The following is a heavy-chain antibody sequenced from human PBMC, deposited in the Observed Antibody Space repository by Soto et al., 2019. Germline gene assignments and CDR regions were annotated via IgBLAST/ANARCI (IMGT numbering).Heavy chain of an antibody. CDR3: AKNPEDIVVVIPGQMRTYYFDY. D-gene: IGHD2-15*01. CDR1: GFTFSSYA. Sequence: EVQLLESGGGLVQPGGSLRLSCAASGFTFSSYAMSWVRQAPGKGLEWVSAISGSGGSTYYADSVKGRFTISRDNSKNTLYLQMNSLRAEDTAVYYCAKNPEDIVVVIPGQMRTYYFDYWGQGTLVTVSS. V-gene: IGHV3-23*01. CDR2: ISGSGGST. J-gene: IGHJ4*02.